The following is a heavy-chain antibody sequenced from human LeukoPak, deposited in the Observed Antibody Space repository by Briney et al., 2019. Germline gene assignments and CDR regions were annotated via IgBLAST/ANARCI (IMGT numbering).Heavy chain of an antibody. CDR1: GGSISSSSYY. V-gene: IGHV4-39*07. J-gene: IGHJ3*02. Sequence: SETLSLTCTVSGGSISSSSYYWGWIRQPPGKGLEWIGSIYYSGSTYYNPSLKSRVTISVDTSKNQFSLKLSSVTAADTAVYYCARDINYYGSSGYGGSDIWGQGTMVTVSS. D-gene: IGHD3-22*01. CDR3: ARDINYYGSSGYGGSDI. CDR2: IYYSGST.